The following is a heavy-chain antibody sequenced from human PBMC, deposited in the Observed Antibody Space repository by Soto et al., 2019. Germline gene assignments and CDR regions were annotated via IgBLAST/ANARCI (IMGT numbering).Heavy chain of an antibody. D-gene: IGHD2-2*01. CDR1: GFNFRTFT. V-gene: IGHV3-30*09. CDR3: AKDGVNYASLSPVDY. J-gene: IGHJ4*02. Sequence: QIHLVESGGGMVQPGRSLRLSCASSGFNFRTFTMHWVRQAPGKGLEWVAGISYDGINAYYADSVKGRFAISRDNSKNTVSLQINSLRPADTAAYYCAKDGVNYASLSPVDYWGQGTLVTVSS. CDR2: ISYDGINA.